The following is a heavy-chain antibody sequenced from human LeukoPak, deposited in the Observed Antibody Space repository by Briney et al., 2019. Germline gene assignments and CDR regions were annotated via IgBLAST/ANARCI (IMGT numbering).Heavy chain of an antibody. CDR2: INHSGST. J-gene: IGHJ4*02. CDR3: ARGRARYCSGGSCYGLDY. V-gene: IGHV4-34*01. Sequence: SETLSLTCAVYGGSFSGYYWSWIRQPPGKGLEWIGEINHSGSTNYNPSLKSRVTISVDTSKNQFSLKLSSVTAADTAVYYCARGRARYCSGGSCYGLDYWGQGTLVTVSS. CDR1: GGSFSGYY. D-gene: IGHD2-15*01.